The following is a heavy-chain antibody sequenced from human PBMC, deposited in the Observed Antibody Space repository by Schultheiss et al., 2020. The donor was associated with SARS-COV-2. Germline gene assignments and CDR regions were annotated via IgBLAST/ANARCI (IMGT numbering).Heavy chain of an antibody. CDR2: IYSSGST. Sequence: SETLSLTCTVSGVSISSGSNHWSWIRQPAGKGLEWIGRIYSSGSTNYNPSLKSRVTISRDTSKKQFSLKLSSVTAADTAVYYCVREGDYGDYHTFASWGQGTLVTVSS. D-gene: IGHD4-17*01. V-gene: IGHV4-61*02. CDR3: VREGDYGDYHTFAS. CDR1: GVSISSGSNH. J-gene: IGHJ5*01.